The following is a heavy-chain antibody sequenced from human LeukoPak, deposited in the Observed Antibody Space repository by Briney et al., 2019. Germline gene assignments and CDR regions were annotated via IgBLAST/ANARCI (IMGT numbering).Heavy chain of an antibody. Sequence: GGSLRLSCAASGFTFDDYAMHWVRQAPGKGLEWVSGISWNSGSIGYADSVKGRFTISRDNAKNSLYLQMNSLRAEDTALYYCAKDSGITMIGHAGFDYWGQGTLVTVSS. V-gene: IGHV3-9*01. D-gene: IGHD3-22*01. CDR1: GFTFDDYA. J-gene: IGHJ4*02. CDR3: AKDSGITMIGHAGFDY. CDR2: ISWNSGSI.